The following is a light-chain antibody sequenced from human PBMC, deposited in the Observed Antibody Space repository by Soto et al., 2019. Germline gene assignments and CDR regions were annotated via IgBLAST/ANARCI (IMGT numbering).Light chain of an antibody. V-gene: IGLV1-44*01. J-gene: IGLJ3*02. CDR2: SHN. CDR1: DSNIGRNT. Sequence: QSVLTQPPSASGTPGQRVTISCSGSDSNIGRNTVNWYQHLPGTASKLVIFSHNKRPSGVPDRFSGSTSGTSASLAISDLQSEDEAYYYCSSGDDSRTGVVFGGGTKLTVL. CDR3: SSGDDSRTGVV.